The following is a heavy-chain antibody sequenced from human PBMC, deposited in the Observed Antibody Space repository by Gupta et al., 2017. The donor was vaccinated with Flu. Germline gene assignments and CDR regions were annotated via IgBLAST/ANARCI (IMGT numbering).Heavy chain of an antibody. CDR2: VRSKADGGTA. J-gene: IGHJ5*02. Sequence: EWVGFVRSKADGGTADYAASVNGRFTISRDDSKSIAYLQMNSLKTEDTAVYYCSRAGIYCGSTSCYVGWFDPWGQGTLVTVSS. CDR3: SRAGIYCGSTSCYVGWFDP. D-gene: IGHD2-2*01. V-gene: IGHV3-49*02.